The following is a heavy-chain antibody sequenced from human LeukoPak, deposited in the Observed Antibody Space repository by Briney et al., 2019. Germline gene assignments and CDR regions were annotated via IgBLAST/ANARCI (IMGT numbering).Heavy chain of an antibody. CDR2: IKSKTDGGTT. V-gene: IGHV3-15*01. CDR1: GFTFSNAW. J-gene: IGHJ6*03. D-gene: IGHD6-13*01. CDR3: TTALAAAGATAYYYYYYMDV. Sequence: GGSLRLSCAASGFTFSNAWMSWVRQAPGKGLEWVGRIKSKTDGGTTDYAAPVKGRFTISRDGSKNTLYLQMNSLKTEDTAVYYCTTALAAAGATAYYYYYYMDVWGKGTTVTVSS.